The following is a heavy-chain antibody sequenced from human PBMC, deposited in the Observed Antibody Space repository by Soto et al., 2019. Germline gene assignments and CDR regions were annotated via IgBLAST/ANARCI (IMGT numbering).Heavy chain of an antibody. V-gene: IGHV4-59*02. CDR3: AKGGSGSYSNAFDI. CDR2: MYFGGSF. Sequence: PSETLSLTCTVSGASVSTGYWSWIRQTPGKGLEWIGFMYFGGSFNYNPSLTSRVTISVDTSKNQFSLKVTSVTAADTAVYYCAKGGSGSYSNAFDIWGQGTMVTVSS. D-gene: IGHD3-10*01. J-gene: IGHJ3*02. CDR1: GASVSTGY.